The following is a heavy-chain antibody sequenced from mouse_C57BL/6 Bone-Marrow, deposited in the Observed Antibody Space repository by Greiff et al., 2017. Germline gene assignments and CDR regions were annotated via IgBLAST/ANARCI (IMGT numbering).Heavy chain of an antibody. J-gene: IGHJ4*01. Sequence: QVQLKQSGAELARPGASVKLSCKASGYTFTSYGISWVKQRTGQGLEWIGEIYPRSGNTYYNEKFKGKATLTADKSSSTEYMELRSLTSEDSAVYFCASPWFRDAMDYWGQGTSVTVSS. D-gene: IGHD2-2*01. CDR1: GYTFTSYG. CDR3: ASPWFRDAMDY. CDR2: IYPRSGNT. V-gene: IGHV1-81*01.